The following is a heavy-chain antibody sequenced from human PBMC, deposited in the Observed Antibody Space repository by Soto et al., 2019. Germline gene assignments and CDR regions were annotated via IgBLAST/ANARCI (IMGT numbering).Heavy chain of an antibody. J-gene: IGHJ6*02. CDR3: AKICCGGLYYYCGMDV. CDR2: ISGSGGST. Sequence: GSLRLSCAASGFTFSSYAMSWVRQAPGKGLEWVSAISGSGGSTYYADSAKGRFTISRDNSKNTLYLQMNSLRAEDTAVYYCAKICCGGLYYYCGMDVWGQGTTVTVSS. V-gene: IGHV3-23*01. CDR1: GFTFSSYA. D-gene: IGHD2-15*01.